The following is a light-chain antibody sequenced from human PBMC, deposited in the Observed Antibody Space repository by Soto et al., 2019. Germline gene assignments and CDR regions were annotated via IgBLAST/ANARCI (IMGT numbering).Light chain of an antibody. Sequence: EIVLTQSPGTLSLSPGERATLSCRTSQSVSNNYLAWYQQKPGQAPRLLIYGASSRATGIPERFSGSGSGTDFTLTSSRLGNEDFEVYECQQYGSSPLTFGGGTKVDIK. CDR2: GAS. CDR3: QQYGSSPLT. J-gene: IGKJ4*01. CDR1: QSVSNNY. V-gene: IGKV3-20*01.